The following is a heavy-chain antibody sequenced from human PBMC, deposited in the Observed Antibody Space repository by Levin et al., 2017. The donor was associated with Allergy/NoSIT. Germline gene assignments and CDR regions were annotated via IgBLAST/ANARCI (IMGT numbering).Heavy chain of an antibody. V-gene: IGHV3-48*02. Sequence: QAGGSLRLSCAASGFTFSSYSMNWVRQAPGKGLEWVSYISSSSSTIYYADSVKGRFTISRDNAKNSLYLQMNSLRDEDTAVYYCARAGVVEWEPPGDYWGQGTLVTVSS. CDR3: ARAGVVEWEPPGDY. D-gene: IGHD1-26*01. CDR2: ISSSSSTI. CDR1: GFTFSSYS. J-gene: IGHJ4*02.